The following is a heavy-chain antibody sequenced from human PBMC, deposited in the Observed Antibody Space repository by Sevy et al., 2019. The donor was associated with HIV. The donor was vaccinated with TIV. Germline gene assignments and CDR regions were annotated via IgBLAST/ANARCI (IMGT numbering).Heavy chain of an antibody. CDR3: ARAQGDYDILTGYYRPWYFDY. CDR1: GGSISSYY. V-gene: IGHV4-59*13. Sequence: SETLSLTCTVSGGSISSYYWSWIRQPPGKGLEWIGYIYYSGSTNYNPSLKSRVTISVDTSKNQFSLKLRSVTAPDTAVYYCARAQGDYDILTGYYRPWYFDYWGQGTLVTVSS. J-gene: IGHJ4*02. D-gene: IGHD3-9*01. CDR2: IYYSGST.